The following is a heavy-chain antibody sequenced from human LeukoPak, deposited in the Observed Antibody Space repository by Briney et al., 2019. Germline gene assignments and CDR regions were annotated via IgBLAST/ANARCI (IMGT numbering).Heavy chain of an antibody. CDR3: ARGVRIRDTAMAIDAFDI. V-gene: IGHV4-30-4*01. Sequence: SETLSLTCTVSGGSISSGDYYWSWIRQPPGKGLEWIGYIYYSGTTYYNPSLESRVTISVDTSKTQFSLKLSSVTAADTAVYYRARGVRIRDTAMAIDAFDIWGQGTMVTVSS. D-gene: IGHD5-18*01. J-gene: IGHJ3*02. CDR1: GGSISSGDYY. CDR2: IYYSGTT.